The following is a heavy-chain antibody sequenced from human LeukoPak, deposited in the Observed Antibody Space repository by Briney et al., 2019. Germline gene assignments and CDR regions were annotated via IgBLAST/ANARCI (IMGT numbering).Heavy chain of an antibody. CDR2: INHSGST. CDR3: AKVRSGYLEYYFDY. J-gene: IGHJ4*02. V-gene: IGHV4-34*01. D-gene: IGHD3-22*01. CDR1: GGSISSYY. Sequence: SETLSLTCTVSGGSISSYYWSWIRQPPGKGLEWIGEINHSGSTNYNPSLKSRVTISVDTSKNQFSLKLSSVTAADTAVYYCAKVRSGYLEYYFDYWGQGTLVTVSS.